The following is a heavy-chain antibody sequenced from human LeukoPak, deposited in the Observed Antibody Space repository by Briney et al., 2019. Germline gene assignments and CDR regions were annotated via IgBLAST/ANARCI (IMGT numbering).Heavy chain of an antibody. CDR3: ARGGGFDDFDY. CDR1: GYTFTGYY. Sequence: ASVKVSCKSSGYTFTGYYLHWVRQAPGQGLEWMGWINPNSGGTNYAQRFQGRVTMTRDTSISTAYMELSRPRSDDTAVYYCARGGGFDDFDYWGQGTLVTVSS. J-gene: IGHJ4*02. V-gene: IGHV1-2*02. D-gene: IGHD5-12*01. CDR2: INPNSGGT.